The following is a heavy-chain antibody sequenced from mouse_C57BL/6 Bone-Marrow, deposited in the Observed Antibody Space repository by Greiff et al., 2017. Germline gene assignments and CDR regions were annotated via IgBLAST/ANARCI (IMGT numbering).Heavy chain of an antibody. V-gene: IGHV1-19*01. Sequence: EVMLVESGPVLVKPGASVKMSCKASGYTFTDYYMNWVKQSHGKSLEWIGVINPYNGGTSYNQKFKGKATLTVDKSSSTAYMELNSLTSEDSAVYYCARRDYYYGSSSDYWGQGTTLTVSS. CDR2: INPYNGGT. CDR3: ARRDYYYGSSSDY. J-gene: IGHJ2*01. D-gene: IGHD1-1*01. CDR1: GYTFTDYY.